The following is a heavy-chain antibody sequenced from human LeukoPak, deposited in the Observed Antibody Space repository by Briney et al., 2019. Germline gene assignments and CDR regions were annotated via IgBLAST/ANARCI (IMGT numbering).Heavy chain of an antibody. Sequence: SETLSLTCTVPGDSISSGDYYWSWIRQHPGKGLEWIGYIYYRGSTNYNPSLKSRVTISVDTSKNQFSLKLSSVTAADTAVYYCARARSGYDWDYWGQGTLVTVSS. CDR3: ARARSGYDWDY. J-gene: IGHJ4*02. V-gene: IGHV4-61*08. CDR2: IYYRGST. CDR1: GDSISSGDYY. D-gene: IGHD5-12*01.